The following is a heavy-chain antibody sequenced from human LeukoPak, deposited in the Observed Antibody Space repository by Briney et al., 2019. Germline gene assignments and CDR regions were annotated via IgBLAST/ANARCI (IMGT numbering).Heavy chain of an antibody. CDR2: IYSGGST. CDR3: ARATVTTRKLTRPLDY. CDR1: GFTVSSDY. D-gene: IGHD4-17*01. V-gene: IGHV3-66*01. J-gene: IGHJ4*02. Sequence: PGGSLRLSCAASGFTVSSDYMSWVRPAPGKGLEWVSVIYSGGSTYYADSVKGRFTISRDNSKNTLYLQMNSLRAEDTAVYYCARATVTTRKLTRPLDYWGQGTLVTVSS.